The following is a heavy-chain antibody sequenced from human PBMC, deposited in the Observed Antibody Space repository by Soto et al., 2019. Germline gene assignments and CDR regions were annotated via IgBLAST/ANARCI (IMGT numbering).Heavy chain of an antibody. CDR2: INPGNGDT. Sequence: GQVSCKTSGYSFTKYGLHWVRQAPGQRLEWMGWINPGNGDTKYSQKFQGRVTITRDTSATTAYMELSSLRSEDSAVFYCARTDCSSTSCYNNYYCGMDVWGQGTTVTVSS. V-gene: IGHV1-3*01. J-gene: IGHJ6*02. D-gene: IGHD2-2*01. CDR3: ARTDCSSTSCYNNYYCGMDV. CDR1: GYSFTKYG.